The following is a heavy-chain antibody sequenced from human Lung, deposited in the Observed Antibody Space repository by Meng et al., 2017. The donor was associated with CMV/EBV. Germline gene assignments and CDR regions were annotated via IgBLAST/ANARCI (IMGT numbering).Heavy chain of an antibody. V-gene: IGHV4-4*02. D-gene: IGHD3-10*01. CDR1: GDSITNHNW. CDR3: LRRSGGSV. J-gene: IGHJ1*01. CDR2: IPHRGSS. Sequence: VRLRESGPALWKPSATRSLTCAVSGDSITNHNWWAGVRQPPGKGLEWIGEIPHRGSSAYNPSLKSRVSMSIDKSKNQFSLKLTSVTAADTAVYHCLRRSGGSVWGQGTLVTVSS.